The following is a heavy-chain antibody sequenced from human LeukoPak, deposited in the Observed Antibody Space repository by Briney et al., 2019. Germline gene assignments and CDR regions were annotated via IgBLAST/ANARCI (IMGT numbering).Heavy chain of an antibody. D-gene: IGHD3-10*01. V-gene: IGHV4-34*01. CDR3: ARGLYEGLRSYYRRAYNWFDP. CDR1: GGSFSGYY. J-gene: IGHJ5*02. CDR2: INHSGST. Sequence: PSETLSLTCAVYGGSFSGYYWSWIRQPPGKGLEWIGEINHSGSTNYNPSLKSRVTISVDTSKNQFSLKLSSVTAADTAVYYCARGLYEGLRSYYRRAYNWFDPWGQGTLVTVSS.